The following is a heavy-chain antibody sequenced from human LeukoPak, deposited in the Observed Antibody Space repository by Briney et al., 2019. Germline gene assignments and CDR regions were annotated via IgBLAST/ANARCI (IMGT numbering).Heavy chain of an antibody. Sequence: GGSLRLSCVASGFTFSSYSMNWVRQAPGKGLEWVSYISSTSSTIYYADSVKGRFTISRDNAKNSLYLQMNSLRAEDTAVYYCARDDGYCSSTSCYGIDYWGQGTLVTVSS. V-gene: IGHV3-48*01. J-gene: IGHJ4*02. CDR2: ISSTSSTI. CDR3: ARDDGYCSSTSCYGIDY. D-gene: IGHD2-2*01. CDR1: GFTFSSYS.